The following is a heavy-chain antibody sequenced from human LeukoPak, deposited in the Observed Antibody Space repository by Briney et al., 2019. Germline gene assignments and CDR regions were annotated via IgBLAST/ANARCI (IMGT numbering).Heavy chain of an antibody. Sequence: GGSLRLSCAASGFTFSDYYMNWVRQAPGKGLEWVSYISSSGTIYYADSVKGRFTISSDNAKNSLYLQMNSLRAEDTAVYYCARDPRGYCSGGSCHKPYYFDYWGQGTLVTVSS. CDR1: GFTFSDYY. V-gene: IGHV3-69-1*01. CDR3: ARDPRGYCSGGSCHKPYYFDY. D-gene: IGHD2-15*01. J-gene: IGHJ4*02. CDR2: ISSSGTI.